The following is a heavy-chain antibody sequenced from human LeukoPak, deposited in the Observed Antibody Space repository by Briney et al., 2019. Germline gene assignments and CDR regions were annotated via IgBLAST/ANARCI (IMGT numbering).Heavy chain of an antibody. CDR1: GFSLTTGEMC. V-gene: IGHV2-70*11. D-gene: IGHD1-26*01. J-gene: IGHJ4*02. Sequence: SGPALVKPTQTLTLTCTFSGFSLTTGEMCVSWIRQPPGKALEWLARIDWDDDKYYSTSLKSRLTISKDTSKNQVVLTMTNMDPVDTATYFCARSLVGAVGGGFFFDYWGRGILVTVSS. CDR2: IDWDDDK. CDR3: ARSLVGAVGGGFFFDY.